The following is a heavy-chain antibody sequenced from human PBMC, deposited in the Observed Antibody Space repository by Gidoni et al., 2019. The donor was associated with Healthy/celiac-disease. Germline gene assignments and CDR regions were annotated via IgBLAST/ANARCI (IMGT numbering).Heavy chain of an antibody. D-gene: IGHD3-10*01. J-gene: IGHJ2*01. CDR2: IYHSGST. CDR1: GYSLTSRCY. Sequence: QVQFQESGPGLVKPSETLSLTCTVSGYSLTSRCYCGWIRPPPGKGLEWIGRIYHSGSTYYNPSLKRRVTISVKTTKNQFSLKLSTGTAADTAVYYCAGKVVRGEDWYFDLWGRGTLVTVSS. V-gene: IGHV4-38-2*02. CDR3: AGKVVRGEDWYFDL.